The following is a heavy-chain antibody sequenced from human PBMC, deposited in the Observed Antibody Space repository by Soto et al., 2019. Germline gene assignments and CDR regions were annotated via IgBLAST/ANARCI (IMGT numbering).Heavy chain of an antibody. CDR3: ARDRKADTAHYYNGMDV. CDR1: GFTFSSYA. D-gene: IGHD5-18*01. CDR2: ISYDGSNK. J-gene: IGHJ6*02. V-gene: IGHV3-30-3*01. Sequence: QVQLVESGGGVVQPGRSLRLSCAASGFTFSSYAMHWVRQAPGKGLEWVAVISYDGSNKYYADSVKGRFTISRDNSKNTLYLQMNGLRAEDTAVYYCARDRKADTAHYYNGMDVWGQGTTVTVSS.